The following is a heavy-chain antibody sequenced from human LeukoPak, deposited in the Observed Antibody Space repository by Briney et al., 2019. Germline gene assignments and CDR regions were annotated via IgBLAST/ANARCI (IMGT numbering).Heavy chain of an antibody. CDR2: ISGSGGST. Sequence: GGSLSLSCAASRFTFISYAMSWVRQAPGKGLGWVSAISGSGGSTYYADSVKGRFTISRDNSKNTLYLQMSSLRAEDTDVYYCAIGMATGYWGQGTLVTVSS. CDR1: RFTFISYA. J-gene: IGHJ4*02. V-gene: IGHV3-23*01. D-gene: IGHD5-24*01. CDR3: AIGMATGY.